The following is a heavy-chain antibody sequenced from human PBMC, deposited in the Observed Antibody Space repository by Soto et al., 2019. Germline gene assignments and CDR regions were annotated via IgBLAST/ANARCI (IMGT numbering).Heavy chain of an antibody. CDR1: GGSISGGKW. D-gene: IGHD2-21*01. V-gene: IGHV4-4*02. CDR2: ISHSGST. Sequence: PSETLSLTCAVSGGSISGGKWWSWVRQPPGKGLEWIGEISHSGSTSYNPSLKSRVTISVDKSKNQLSLKLNSVTAADTAVYYCSKHGDWKFAYWGQVTLVTVS. CDR3: SKHGDWKFAY. J-gene: IGHJ4*02.